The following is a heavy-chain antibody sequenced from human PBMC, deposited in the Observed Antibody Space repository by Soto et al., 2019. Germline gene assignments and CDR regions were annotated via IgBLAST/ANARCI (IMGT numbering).Heavy chain of an antibody. CDR2: IYYSGST. CDR3: AGLYGSRSHMDV. CDR1: GGSISSYY. J-gene: IGHJ6*02. Sequence: SETLSLTCTVSGGSISSYYWSWIRQPPGKGLEWIGYIYYSGSTNYNPSLKSRVTISVDTSKNQFSLKLSSVTAADTAVYYCAGLYGSRSHMDVWGQGTTVTGSS. D-gene: IGHD3-10*01. V-gene: IGHV4-59*08.